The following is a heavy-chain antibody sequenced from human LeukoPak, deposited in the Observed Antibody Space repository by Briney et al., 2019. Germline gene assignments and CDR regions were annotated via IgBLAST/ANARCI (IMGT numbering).Heavy chain of an antibody. CDR2: ISAYNGNT. D-gene: IGHD2-15*01. V-gene: IGHV1-18*01. CDR3: ARYAGHSSWYYFNIDWFDP. J-gene: IGHJ5*02. CDR1: GYTLTSYG. Sequence: ASVKVSCKASGYTLTSYGISWVRQAPGQGLEWMGWISAYNGNTNYAQKLQGRVTMTTDTSTSTAYMELRSLRSDDTAVYYCARYAGHSSWYYFNIDWFDPWGQGTLVTVSS.